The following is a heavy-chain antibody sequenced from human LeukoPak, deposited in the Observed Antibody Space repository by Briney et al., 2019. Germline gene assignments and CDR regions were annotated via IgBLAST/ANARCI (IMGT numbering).Heavy chain of an antibody. CDR3: ARHYGP. J-gene: IGHJ4*02. D-gene: IGHD3-10*01. CDR1: GFPFSSYA. V-gene: IGHV4-39*01. Sequence: GSLRLSCAASGFPFSSYAMNWVRQAPGKGLEWIGSIYYSGSTYYNPSLKSRVTISVDTSKNQFSLKLNSVTATDTAVYYCARHYGPWGQGTLVTVSS. CDR2: IYYSGST.